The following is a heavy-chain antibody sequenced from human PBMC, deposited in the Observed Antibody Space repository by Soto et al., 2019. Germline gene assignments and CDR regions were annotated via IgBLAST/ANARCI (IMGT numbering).Heavy chain of an antibody. CDR3: AKVIAAAGTFLPDDY. CDR2: ISYDGSNK. Sequence: GGSLRLSCAASGFTFSSYGIHWVRQAPGKGLEWVAVISYDGSNKYYADSVKGRFTISRDNSKNTLYLQMNSLRAEDTAVYYCAKVIAAAGTFLPDDYWGQGTLVTVSS. D-gene: IGHD6-13*01. CDR1: GFTFSSYG. J-gene: IGHJ4*02. V-gene: IGHV3-30*18.